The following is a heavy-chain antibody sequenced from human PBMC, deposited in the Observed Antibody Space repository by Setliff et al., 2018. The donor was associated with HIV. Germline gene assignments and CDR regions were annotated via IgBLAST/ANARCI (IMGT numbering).Heavy chain of an antibody. V-gene: IGHV4-59*01. CDR3: ARDPPGYGDSNDF. CDR2: IYYSGNT. CDR1: GGSITDYY. D-gene: IGHD4-17*01. Sequence: PSETLSLTCTVSGGSITDYYWSWIRQPPGKGLEWIGYIYYSGNTNYNPSLKSRVTLSIDTSKNQFSLNLHSVTAADTAVYYCARDPPGYGDSNDFWGQGTLVTVSS. J-gene: IGHJ4*02.